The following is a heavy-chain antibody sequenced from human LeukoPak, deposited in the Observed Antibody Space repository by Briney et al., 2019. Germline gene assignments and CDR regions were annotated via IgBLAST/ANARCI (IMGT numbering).Heavy chain of an antibody. J-gene: IGHJ3*02. V-gene: IGHV3-33*01. D-gene: IGHD3-10*01. CDR2: IWYDGSNK. CDR3: ARDALWFGESLDAFDI. CDR1: GFTFSSYG. Sequence: GGSLRLSCAAPGFTFSSYGMHWVRQAPGKGLEWVAVIWYDGSNKYYADSVKGRFTISRDNSKNTLYLQMNSLRAEDTAVYYCARDALWFGESLDAFDIWGQGTMVTVSS.